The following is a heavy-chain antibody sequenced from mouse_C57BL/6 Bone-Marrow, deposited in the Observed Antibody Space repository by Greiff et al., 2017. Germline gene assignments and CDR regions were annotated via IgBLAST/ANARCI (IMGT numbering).Heavy chain of an antibody. CDR3: ARQDEDSSGSWFAY. CDR1: GYTFTDYN. CDR2: INPNNGGT. D-gene: IGHD3-2*02. Sequence: EVQLQQSGPELVKPGASVKMSCKASGYTFTDYNMHWVKQSHGKSLEWIGYINPNNGGTSYNQKFKGKATLTVNKSSSTAYMELRSLTSEDSAVYYCARQDEDSSGSWFAYWGQGTLVTVSA. V-gene: IGHV1-22*01. J-gene: IGHJ3*01.